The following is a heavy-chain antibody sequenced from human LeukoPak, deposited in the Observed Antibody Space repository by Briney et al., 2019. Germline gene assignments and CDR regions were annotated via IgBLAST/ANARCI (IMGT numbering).Heavy chain of an antibody. Sequence: ASVKVSCKISGYSLSDLSIQWVREAPGEGLEWMGGFDSENNKMVCSQKFQGRVTMTEDTSADTAYMELTSLRSEDTAVYFCATDRVYRSSGRSWGFFDYWGQGTLVIVSS. CDR3: ATDRVYRSSGRSWGFFDY. CDR1: GYSLSDLS. V-gene: IGHV1-24*01. D-gene: IGHD6-19*01. CDR2: FDSENNKM. J-gene: IGHJ4*02.